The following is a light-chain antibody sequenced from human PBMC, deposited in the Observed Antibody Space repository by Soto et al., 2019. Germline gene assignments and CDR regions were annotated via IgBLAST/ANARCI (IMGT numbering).Light chain of an antibody. V-gene: IGKV4-1*01. CDR1: QSVLYISNNKNY. CDR3: QQYYSNFT. CDR2: WAS. J-gene: IGKJ4*01. Sequence: DIVMTQSPDSLAVSLGERATINCKSSQSVLYISNNKNYLAWIQQKPGQPPKLLIYWASTRESGVPDRFSGSGSGTDFTLTISSLQAEDVAVYYCQQYYSNFTFDGGTKVEIK.